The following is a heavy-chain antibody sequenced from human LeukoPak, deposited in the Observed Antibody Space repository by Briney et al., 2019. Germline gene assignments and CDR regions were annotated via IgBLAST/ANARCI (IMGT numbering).Heavy chain of an antibody. Sequence: SETLSLTCTVSGGSISSYYWSWIRQPPGKGLEWIGYIYYSGSTNYNPSPKSRVTISVDTSKNQFSLKLSSVTAADTAVYYCARQAATLDVWGKGTTVTVSS. CDR3: ARQAATLDV. D-gene: IGHD2-15*01. J-gene: IGHJ6*04. CDR1: GGSISSYY. CDR2: IYYSGST. V-gene: IGHV4-59*01.